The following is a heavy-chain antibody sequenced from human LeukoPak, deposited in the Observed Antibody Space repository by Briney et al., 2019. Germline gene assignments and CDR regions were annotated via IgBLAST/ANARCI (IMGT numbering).Heavy chain of an antibody. D-gene: IGHD3-10*01. CDR2: INPSGGST. CDR1: GYTFTIYY. CDR3: AREQEANVLLWFGESGY. Sequence: ASVTVSFTASGYTFTIYYTHWVRQAPGQGLEWMGIINPSGGSTSYAQKFQGRVTMTRDTSTSTVYMELSSLRSEDTAVYYCAREQEANVLLWFGESGYWGQGTLVTVSS. J-gene: IGHJ4*02. V-gene: IGHV1-46*01.